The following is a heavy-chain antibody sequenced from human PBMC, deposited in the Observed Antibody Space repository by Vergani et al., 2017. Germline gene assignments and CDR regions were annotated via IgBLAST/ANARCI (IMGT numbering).Heavy chain of an antibody. D-gene: IGHD3-10*01. V-gene: IGHV3-48*01. J-gene: IGHJ6*02. CDR2: ISSSSSTI. CDR3: ARDAMVRGIPRYYYGMDV. CDR1: GFTFSSYS. Sequence: EVQLVESGGGLVQPGGSLRLSCAASGFTFSSYSMNWVRQAPGKGLEWVSYISSSSSTIYYADSVKGRFTISRDYAKNSLYLQMNSLRAEDTAVYYCARDAMVRGIPRYYYGMDVWGQGTTVTVSS.